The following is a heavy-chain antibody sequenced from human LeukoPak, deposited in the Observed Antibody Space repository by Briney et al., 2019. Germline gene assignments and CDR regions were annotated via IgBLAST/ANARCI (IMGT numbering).Heavy chain of an antibody. CDR1: GYTFTGYY. V-gene: IGHV1-2*02. D-gene: IGHD6-19*01. CDR2: INPNSGGT. CDR3: ARDYPPYSSGWSRPGGY. Sequence: ASVKVSCKASGYTFTGYYMHWVRQAPGQGLEGMGWINPNSGGTHYAQKFQGRVTMTRDTSISTAYMELSRLRSDDTAVYYWARDYPPYSSGWSRPGGYWGQGTLVTVSS. J-gene: IGHJ4*02.